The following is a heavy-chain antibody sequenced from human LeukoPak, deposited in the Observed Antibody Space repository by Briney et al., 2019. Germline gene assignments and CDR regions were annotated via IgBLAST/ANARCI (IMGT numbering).Heavy chain of an antibody. CDR1: GFTFSSYA. CDR2: ISYDGSNK. J-gene: IGHJ4*02. Sequence: GGSLRLSCAASGFTFSSYAMHWVRQAPGKGLEWVAVISYDGSNKYYADSVKGRFTISRDNSKNTLYLQMNSLRAEDTAVYYCARDLGRLDYWGQGTLVTVSS. CDR3: ARDLGRLDY. V-gene: IGHV3-30*01.